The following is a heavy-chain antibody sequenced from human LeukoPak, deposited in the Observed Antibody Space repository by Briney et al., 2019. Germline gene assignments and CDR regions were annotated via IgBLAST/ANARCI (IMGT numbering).Heavy chain of an antibody. CDR2: IYYSGST. D-gene: IGHD6-6*01. V-gene: IGHV4-59*01. CDR1: GGSISSYY. CDR3: ARGLYSSWAPDH. J-gene: IGHJ4*02. Sequence: SETLSLTCTVSGGSISSYYWSWIRQPPGKGLEWIGYIYYSGSTNYNPSLKSRVTISVDTSKNQFSLKLSSVTAADTAVYYCARGLYSSWAPDHWGQGTLVTVSS.